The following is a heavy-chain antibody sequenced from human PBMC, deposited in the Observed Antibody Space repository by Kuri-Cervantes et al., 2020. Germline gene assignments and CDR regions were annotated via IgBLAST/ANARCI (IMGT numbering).Heavy chain of an antibody. CDR2: IRSKANSYAT. CDR3: TRDRIMTDY. Sequence: GESLKISCAASGFTFSGSAMHWVRQASGKGLEWVGRIRSKANSYATAYAASVKGRFTISRDDSKSIAYLQMNSLKTEDTAVYYCTRDRIMTDYWGQGTLVTVSS. CDR1: GFTFSGSA. J-gene: IGHJ4*02. V-gene: IGHV3-73*01. D-gene: IGHD3-16*01.